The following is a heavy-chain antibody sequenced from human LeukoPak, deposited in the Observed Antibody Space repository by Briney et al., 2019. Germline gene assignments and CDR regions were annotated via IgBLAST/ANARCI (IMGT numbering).Heavy chain of an antibody. Sequence: SETLSLTCAVYGGSFSDYYWSWIRQPPGKGLEWIGEINHSGSTNYNPSLKSRVTISVDTSKNQFSLKLSSVTAADTAVFCCARGVGYNYGYYFDYWGQGTLVTVSS. D-gene: IGHD3-10*01. J-gene: IGHJ4*02. V-gene: IGHV4-34*01. CDR3: ARGVGYNYGYYFDY. CDR2: INHSGST. CDR1: GGSFSDYY.